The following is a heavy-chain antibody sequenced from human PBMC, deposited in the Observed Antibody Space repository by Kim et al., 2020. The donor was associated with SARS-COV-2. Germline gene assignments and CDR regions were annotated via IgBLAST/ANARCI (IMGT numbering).Heavy chain of an antibody. Sequence: GGSLRLSCAASGFTFSSYSMNWVRPAPGKGLEWVSSISSSSSYRYYADSVKGRFTISRDNPKNSLYLQMNSLSAEDTAVYYSASGLYYFDYWGQGTLVTVSS. CDR3: ASGLYYFDY. CDR2: ISSSSSYR. CDR1: GFTFSSYS. J-gene: IGHJ4*02. V-gene: IGHV3-21*01. D-gene: IGHD2-21*02.